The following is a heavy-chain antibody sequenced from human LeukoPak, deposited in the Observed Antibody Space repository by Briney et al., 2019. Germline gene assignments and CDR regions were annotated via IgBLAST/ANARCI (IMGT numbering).Heavy chain of an antibody. J-gene: IGHJ4*02. V-gene: IGHV4-61*01. CDR1: GVSVRSGSYF. CDR3: ARGTLTGRVVYLDY. CDR2: IYYSGST. D-gene: IGHD3-9*01. Sequence: PSETLSLTCTVSGVSVRSGSYFWSWIRQAPGKGLEWIGYIYYSGSTNYNSSLKSRVTISLDTSKNQFSLKLSSATAADTAVYYCARGTLTGRVVYLDYWGQGTLVTVSS.